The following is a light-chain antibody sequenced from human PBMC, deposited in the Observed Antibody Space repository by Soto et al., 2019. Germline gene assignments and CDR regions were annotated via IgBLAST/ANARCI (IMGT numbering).Light chain of an antibody. CDR1: SSDVGEYKY. CDR2: EVS. V-gene: IGLV2-8*01. J-gene: IGLJ1*01. Sequence: QAVLTQPPSASGSPGQSVTISCTGTSSDVGEYKYVSWYQQYPGKAPKLLIYEVSERPSGVPDRFSGSKSGNTASLTISGLQAEDEADYYCSSKTSSRTPFVFGTGTKLTVL. CDR3: SSKTSSRTPFV.